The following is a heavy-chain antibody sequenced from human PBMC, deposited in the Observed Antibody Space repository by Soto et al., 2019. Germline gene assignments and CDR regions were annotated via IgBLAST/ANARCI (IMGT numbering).Heavy chain of an antibody. CDR3: GRFGSSVPAFDY. J-gene: IGHJ4*02. Sequence: ELMKNECRVGEDSIFSYWLGCLRKMPGKGLEWMGIIYPGDSDTRYSPSFQGQVTISADKSISTAYLQWSSLKASDTAMYYCGRFGSSVPAFDYWGQGTLVTVSS. CDR1: EDSIFSYW. CDR2: IYPGDSDT. D-gene: IGHD3-10*01. V-gene: IGHV5-51*01.